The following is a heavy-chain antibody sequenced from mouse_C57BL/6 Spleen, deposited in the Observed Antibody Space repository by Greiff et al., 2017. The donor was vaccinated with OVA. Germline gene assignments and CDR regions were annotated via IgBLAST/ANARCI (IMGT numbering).Heavy chain of an antibody. CDR2: INPNNGGT. J-gene: IGHJ2*01. CDR3: ASTTVVAYYCDY. D-gene: IGHD1-1*01. V-gene: IGHV1-22*01. Sequence: EVQLQQSGPELVKPGASVKMSCKASGYTFTDYNMHWVKQSHGKSLEWIGYINPNNGGTSYNQKFKGKATLTVNKSSSTAYMELRSLTSEDSAVYYCASTTVVAYYCDYWGQGTTLTVSS. CDR1: GYTFTDYN.